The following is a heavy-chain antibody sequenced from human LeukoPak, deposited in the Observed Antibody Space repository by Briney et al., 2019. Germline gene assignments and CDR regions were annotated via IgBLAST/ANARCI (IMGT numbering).Heavy chain of an antibody. D-gene: IGHD3-10*01. CDR2: INHSGST. Sequence: AETLSLTCAVYGGSFSGYYWSGIGQPPGKGLEWVGEINHSGSTNYNPSLKSRVTISVDTSKNQFSLKLSSVTAADTAVYYCARGLRLVRGAHNGMDVWGKGTTVTVSS. V-gene: IGHV4-34*01. J-gene: IGHJ6*04. CDR3: ARGLRLVRGAHNGMDV. CDR1: GGSFSGYY.